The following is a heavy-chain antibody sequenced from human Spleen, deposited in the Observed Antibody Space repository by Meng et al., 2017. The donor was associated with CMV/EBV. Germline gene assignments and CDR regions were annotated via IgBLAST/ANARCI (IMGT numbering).Heavy chain of an antibody. Sequence: NWWSWVRQHPGKGLEWIGEIYHSGSTNYSPSLKSRVTMSVDKPKNQFSLKLTSVTAADTAVYYCARATPDQAGITVLGVVRPNFFDLWGQGALVTVSS. D-gene: IGHD3-3*01. CDR2: IYHSGST. V-gene: IGHV4-4*02. CDR3: ARATPDQAGITVLGVVRPNFFDL. CDR1: NW. J-gene: IGHJ4*02.